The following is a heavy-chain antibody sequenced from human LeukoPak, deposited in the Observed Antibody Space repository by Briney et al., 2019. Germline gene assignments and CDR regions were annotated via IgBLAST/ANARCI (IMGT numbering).Heavy chain of an antibody. J-gene: IGHJ6*02. CDR3: AKDLRVTIYYGMDV. Sequence: SGGSLRLSCAASGFTFSSYAMSWVRQAPGKGLEWVSAIGGSGGSTYYADSVKGRFTISRDNSKNTLYLQMNSLSAEDTAVYYCAKDLRVTIYYGMDVWGQGTTVTVSS. D-gene: IGHD4-17*01. CDR2: IGGSGGST. V-gene: IGHV3-23*01. CDR1: GFTFSSYA.